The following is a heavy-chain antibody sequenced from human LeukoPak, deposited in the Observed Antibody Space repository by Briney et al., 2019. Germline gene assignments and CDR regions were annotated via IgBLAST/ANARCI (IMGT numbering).Heavy chain of an antibody. CDR3: ARDLRLGELSFDY. CDR1: GFTFSSYA. Sequence: GGSLRLSCAASGFTFSSYAMHWVRQAPGKGLEWVAVISYDGSNKYYADSVKGRLTISRDNSKNTLYLQMNSLRAEDTAVYYCARDLRLGELSFDYWGQGTLVTVSS. V-gene: IGHV3-30-3*01. CDR2: ISYDGSNK. J-gene: IGHJ4*02. D-gene: IGHD3-16*02.